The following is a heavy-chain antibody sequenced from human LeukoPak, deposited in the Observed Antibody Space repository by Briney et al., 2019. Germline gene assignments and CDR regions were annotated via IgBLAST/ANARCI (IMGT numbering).Heavy chain of an antibody. J-gene: IGHJ4*02. D-gene: IGHD1-1*01. V-gene: IGHV3-23*01. CDR2: ISASGAST. Sequence: GGSLRLSCAASRFTFYSYTMYWIRQAPGKGLERVSGISASGASTYYADSVKGRFTISRDNSNNTLYLQMNSLRAEDTAIYYCAKGLERESRLDNWGQGTLVIVSS. CDR3: AKGLERESRLDN. CDR1: RFTFYSYT.